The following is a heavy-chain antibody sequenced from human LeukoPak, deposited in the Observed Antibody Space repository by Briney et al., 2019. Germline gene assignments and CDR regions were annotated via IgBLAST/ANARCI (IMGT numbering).Heavy chain of an antibody. CDR2: FYHTGSI. CDR3: ARGVNSGYFDY. J-gene: IGHJ4*02. V-gene: IGHV4-59*02. Sequence: SETLSLTCTVSGASVSSYYWSWFRQPPGKALEWIGYFYHTGSINHNPSLKSRVTMSLDTSKNQFSLKLTSVTAADTAVYYCARGVNSGYFDYCGQGTLVTVSS. D-gene: IGHD1-26*01. CDR1: GASVSSYY.